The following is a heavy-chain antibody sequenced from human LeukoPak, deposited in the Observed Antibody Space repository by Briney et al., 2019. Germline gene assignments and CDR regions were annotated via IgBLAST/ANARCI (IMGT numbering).Heavy chain of an antibody. CDR1: GGSISSTSYY. CDR2: IYYSGNT. V-gene: IGHV4-39*02. CDR3: ARDGRGLDY. J-gene: IGHJ4*02. D-gene: IGHD3-10*01. Sequence: SETLSLTCTVSGGSISSTSYYWGWIRQPPGKGLGWIGIIYYSGNTYYNPSLKSRLTISVDTSKNHFSLKLSSVTAADTAVFYCARDGRGLDYWGQGTLVTVSS.